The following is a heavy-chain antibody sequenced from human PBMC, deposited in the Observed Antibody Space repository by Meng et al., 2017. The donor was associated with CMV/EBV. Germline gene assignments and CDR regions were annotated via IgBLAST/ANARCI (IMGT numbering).Heavy chain of an antibody. J-gene: IGHJ6*02. Sequence: SVKVSCKASGDTFSSYAISWVRQAPGQGLEWMGGINPIFGTANYAQKFQGRVTITTDESTSTAYMERSSLRSEDTAVYYCAGGDCSSTSCYGGYENGMDVWGQGTTVTVSS. CDR2: INPIFGTA. V-gene: IGHV1-69*05. CDR3: AGGDCSSTSCYGGYENGMDV. D-gene: IGHD2-2*01. CDR1: GDTFSSYA.